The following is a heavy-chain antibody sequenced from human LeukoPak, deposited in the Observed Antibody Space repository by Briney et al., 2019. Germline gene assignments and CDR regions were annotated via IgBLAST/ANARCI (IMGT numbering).Heavy chain of an antibody. D-gene: IGHD3-3*01. CDR3: DGDMRTTTIFGVVLG. V-gene: IGHV3-23*01. CDR1: GFTLSSYA. J-gene: IGHJ4*02. CDR2: LGISGDYT. Sequence: PGGSLRLSCVASGFTLSSYAMSWVRQAPGKGLQWVSSLGISGDYTWYAGSVKGRFTISRDSSKNTLYLQMNSLRAEDTAVYARDGDMRTTTIFGVVLGWGQGTLVTVSS.